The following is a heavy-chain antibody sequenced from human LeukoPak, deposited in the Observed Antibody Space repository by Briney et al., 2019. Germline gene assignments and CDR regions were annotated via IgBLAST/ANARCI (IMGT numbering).Heavy chain of an antibody. CDR2: IKQDGSEK. J-gene: IGHJ4*02. CDR1: GFTFSSYW. Sequence: QPGGSLRLSCAASGFTFSSYWMSRVRQAPGKGLEWVANIKQDGSEKYYVDSVKGRFTISRDNAKNSLYLQMNSLRAEDTAVYYCARGDIVVVPGVPHDYWGQGTLVTVSS. CDR3: ARGDIVVVPGVPHDY. V-gene: IGHV3-7*01. D-gene: IGHD2-2*01.